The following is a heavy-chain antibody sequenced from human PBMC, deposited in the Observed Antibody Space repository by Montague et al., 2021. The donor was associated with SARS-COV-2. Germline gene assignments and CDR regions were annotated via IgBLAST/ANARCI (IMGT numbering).Heavy chain of an antibody. CDR3: ARAVTTGIDWFDP. Sequence: SETLSLTCTVSGGSVRSGLYYWTWIRQPPGKGLEWIGYVNYGGSTNYNPSLKSRVSISLDTSKNQFSLRLNSVTAADTAVYYCARAVTTGIDWFDPWGQGTLVIISS. D-gene: IGHD4-17*01. V-gene: IGHV4-61*01. CDR1: GGSVRSGLYY. CDR2: VNYGGST. J-gene: IGHJ5*02.